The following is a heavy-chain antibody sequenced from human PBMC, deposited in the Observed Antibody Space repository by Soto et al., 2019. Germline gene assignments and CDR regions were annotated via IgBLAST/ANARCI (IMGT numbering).Heavy chain of an antibody. CDR1: GYSFTSCA. J-gene: IGHJ4*02. CDR3: ARDEFGY. V-gene: IGHV1-3*01. Sequence: GASVKVCCEACGYSFTSCARHWVRQAPGQRLEWMGWINAGNGNTKYSQKFQGRVTITRDTSASTAYMELSSLRSEDTAVYYCARDEFGYWGQGTLVTVSS. CDR2: INAGNGNT. D-gene: IGHD3-10*01.